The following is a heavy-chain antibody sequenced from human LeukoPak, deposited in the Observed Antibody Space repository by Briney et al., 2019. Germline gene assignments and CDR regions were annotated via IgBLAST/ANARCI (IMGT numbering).Heavy chain of an antibody. CDR1: GYTLTTHG. Sequence: ASVKVSCKASGYTLTTHGIAWVRQAPGQGLEWMGWISAHNGNTNYAQSLQGGVTMTTDTSTNTAYMELRSLRSDDTAVYYCARDGYFDLWGRGTLVTVSS. CDR2: ISAHNGNT. CDR3: ARDGYFDL. V-gene: IGHV1-18*01. J-gene: IGHJ2*01.